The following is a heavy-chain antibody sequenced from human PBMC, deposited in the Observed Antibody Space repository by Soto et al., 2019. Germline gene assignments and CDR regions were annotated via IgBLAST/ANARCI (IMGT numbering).Heavy chain of an antibody. CDR2: INPDSGGT. J-gene: IGHJ2*01. Sequence: GASVKVSCKASGYIFIGFYMHWVRQAPGQGLEWMGWINPDSGGTNYAQKFQGRVTMTRDTSSSTAYMELSRLRSDDTAVYYCARDKSFIAAAGIGWYFDLWGRGTLVT. CDR3: ARDKSFIAAAGIGWYFDL. V-gene: IGHV1-2*02. D-gene: IGHD6-13*01. CDR1: GYIFIGFY.